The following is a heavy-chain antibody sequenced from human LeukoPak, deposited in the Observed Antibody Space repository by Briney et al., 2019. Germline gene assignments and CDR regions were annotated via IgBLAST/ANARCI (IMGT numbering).Heavy chain of an antibody. J-gene: IGHJ4*02. Sequence: PGGSLRLSCAASGFTFSSYAMHWVRQAPGKGLEWVAVISYDGSNKYYADSVKGRFTISRDNSKNTLYLQMNSLRAEDTAVYYCARDKTAAAVLDNWGPGTLVTVSS. CDR1: GFTFSSYA. D-gene: IGHD6-13*01. V-gene: IGHV3-30-3*01. CDR3: ARDKTAAAVLDN. CDR2: ISYDGSNK.